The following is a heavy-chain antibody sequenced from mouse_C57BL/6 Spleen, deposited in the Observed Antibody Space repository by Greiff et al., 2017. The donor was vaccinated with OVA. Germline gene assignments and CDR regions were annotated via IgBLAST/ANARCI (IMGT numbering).Heavy chain of an antibody. Sequence: QVQLQQSGPELVKPGASVKISCKASGYSFTSYYIHWVKQRPGQGLEWIGWIYPGSGNTKYNEKFKGKATLTADTSSSTAYMQLSSLTSEDSAVYYCARRGDGYCIDYWGQGTTLTVSS. V-gene: IGHV1-66*01. CDR1: GYSFTSYY. CDR3: ARRGDGYCIDY. J-gene: IGHJ2*01. D-gene: IGHD2-3*01. CDR2: IYPGSGNT.